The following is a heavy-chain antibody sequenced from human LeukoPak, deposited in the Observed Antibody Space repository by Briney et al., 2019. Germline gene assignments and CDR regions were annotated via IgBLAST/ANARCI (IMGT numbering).Heavy chain of an antibody. D-gene: IGHD6-13*01. Sequence: SETLSLTCNVSGASISSDFWSWIRQPAGKGLEWVGRIFSSGIINYNPSLKSRLTMSVDTAKNQFSLNLSSVTAADTAVYYSAREGGSSRNFDYWGQGTLVTVSS. CDR2: IFSSGII. CDR1: GASISSDF. J-gene: IGHJ4*02. CDR3: AREGGSSRNFDY. V-gene: IGHV4-4*07.